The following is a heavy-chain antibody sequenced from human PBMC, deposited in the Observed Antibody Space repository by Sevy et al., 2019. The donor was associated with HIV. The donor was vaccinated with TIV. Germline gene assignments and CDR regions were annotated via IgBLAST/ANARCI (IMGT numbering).Heavy chain of an antibody. CDR1: GFTLSDSG. CDR3: AKRPTAA. J-gene: IGHJ5*02. V-gene: IGHV3-30*02. Sequence: GGSLRLSCAASGFTLSDSGVHWVRQAPGKGLEWVAFIQVDGREKFYTDSVKGRFTISRDSSKNTVYLQRNSLRGEDTAVYYCAKRPTAAWGQGTLVTVSS. CDR2: IQVDGREK.